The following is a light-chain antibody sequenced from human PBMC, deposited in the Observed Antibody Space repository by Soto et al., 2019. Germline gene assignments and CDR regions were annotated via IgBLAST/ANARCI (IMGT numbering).Light chain of an antibody. Sequence: EIVLTQSPGTLSLSAGERATLSCRAGQSVSSGYLAWYQQKPGQAPRLLIFGASRRATGIPDRFSGSGSGTVFTLAISRLEPEDFAVYYCQQYSGSPLTFGQGTRLELK. CDR2: GAS. CDR3: QQYSGSPLT. CDR1: QSVSSGY. V-gene: IGKV3-20*01. J-gene: IGKJ5*01.